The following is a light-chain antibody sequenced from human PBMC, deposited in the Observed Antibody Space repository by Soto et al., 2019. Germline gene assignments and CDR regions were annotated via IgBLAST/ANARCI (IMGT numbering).Light chain of an antibody. Sequence: EIVMTQSPDTLSVSPGERATLSCRASQSVSSNLARYQQKPGQAPRLLIYGASTRATGIPARFSGSGSGTEFTLTISSLQSEDFAVFHCQQYNNWPYTFGQGTKLEIK. V-gene: IGKV3-15*01. CDR2: GAS. CDR1: QSVSSN. J-gene: IGKJ2*01. CDR3: QQYNNWPYT.